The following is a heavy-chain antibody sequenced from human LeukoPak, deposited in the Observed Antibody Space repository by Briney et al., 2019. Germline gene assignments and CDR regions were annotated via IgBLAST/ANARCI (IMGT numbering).Heavy chain of an antibody. CDR3: ARGMVPNSRLRFPC. V-gene: IGHV4-34*01. Sequence: SETLSITCAVYGGSFSGYYCSWIRQPPGKRLQWIGDINHSGSTNYNPSLRSRLTISVDTSKNQTSLRLSSMTAADPAVSYRARGMVPNSRLRFPCWGQASLVTLSS. D-gene: IGHD2-8*01. J-gene: IGHJ1*01. CDR1: GGSFSGYY. CDR2: INHSGST.